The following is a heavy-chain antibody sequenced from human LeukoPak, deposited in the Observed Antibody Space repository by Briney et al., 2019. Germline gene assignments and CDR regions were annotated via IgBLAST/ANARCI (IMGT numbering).Heavy chain of an antibody. CDR3: AREGTAGTNLNWFDP. J-gene: IGHJ5*02. CDR2: ISYSGST. CDR1: GGSISSYY. Sequence: SETLSLTCTVSGGSISSYYWSWIRQPPGKGLEWIGYISYSGSTNFNPSLKSRVTISVDTSKNQFSLKLSSVTAANTAVYYCAREGTAGTNLNWFDPWGQGTLVTVSS. D-gene: IGHD1-1*01. V-gene: IGHV4-59*01.